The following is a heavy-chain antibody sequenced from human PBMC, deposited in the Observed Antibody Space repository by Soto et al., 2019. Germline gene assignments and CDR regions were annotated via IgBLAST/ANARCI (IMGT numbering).Heavy chain of an antibody. Sequence: QVQLVQSGAEVKKPGASVKVSCKASGYTFTSYGLSWVRQAPGQGLEWMGWINGYTGNTNYAQKFQGRVTMTTDTSTNTAYRDLWNLISDDTAVYYCARSWVTGKGGIDVWGQGTTVTVSS. J-gene: IGHJ6*02. D-gene: IGHD3-16*01. CDR1: GYTFTSYG. V-gene: IGHV1-18*01. CDR3: ARSWVTGKGGIDV. CDR2: INGYTGNT.